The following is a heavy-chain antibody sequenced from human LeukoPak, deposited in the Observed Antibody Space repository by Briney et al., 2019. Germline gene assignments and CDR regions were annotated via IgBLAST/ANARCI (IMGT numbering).Heavy chain of an antibody. D-gene: IGHD4-17*01. CDR3: GSDGDYGEGNY. Sequence: PAGSLTLTCAASGFTFSSYWVSWVRQAPGKGLEWVANIKQDGSEKYYVDSVKGRFTISRDNAKNSLYLQMNSLRAEDTAVYYCGSDGDYGEGNYWGQGTLVTVSS. CDR2: IKQDGSEK. V-gene: IGHV3-7*01. CDR1: GFTFSSYW. J-gene: IGHJ4*02.